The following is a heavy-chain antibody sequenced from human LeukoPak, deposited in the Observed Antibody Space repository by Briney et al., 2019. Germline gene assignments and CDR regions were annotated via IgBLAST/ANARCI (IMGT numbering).Heavy chain of an antibody. CDR3: ARAPPGSGWPYYYYHYMDV. J-gene: IGHJ6*03. CDR1: GYTFMSYG. V-gene: IGHV1-18*01. Sequence: ASVKVSCKASGYTFMSYGISWVRQAPGQGLEWMGWISPYNGNTNYAPKIQGRVAMTTDTSTSTAYMELRSLRSDDTAVYYCARAPPGSGWPYYYYHYMDVWGKGTTVTISS. CDR2: ISPYNGNT. D-gene: IGHD6-19*01.